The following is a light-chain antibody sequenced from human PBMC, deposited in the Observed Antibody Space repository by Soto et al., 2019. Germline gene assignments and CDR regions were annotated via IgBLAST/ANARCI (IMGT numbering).Light chain of an antibody. V-gene: IGKV3-15*01. J-gene: IGKJ5*01. CDR2: GSS. CDR1: QSVSTN. Sequence: EIVMAQSPATRSDSPVERATLYCXXSQSVSTNVAWYRQKPGQAPRLLIYGSSTRATGIPARFSGSGSGTEFTLTISSLQSEDFAVYYCQQYNNWPPITFGQGTRLEIK. CDR3: QQYNNWPPIT.